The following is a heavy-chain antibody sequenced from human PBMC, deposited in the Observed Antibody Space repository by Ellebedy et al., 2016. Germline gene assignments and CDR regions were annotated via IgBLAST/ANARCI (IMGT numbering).Heavy chain of an antibody. CDR1: GGSITSGDYY. D-gene: IGHD2-2*01. CDR3: AVEGSASDAFEI. Sequence: SETLSLTXNVSGGSITSGDYYWSWIRQPPGKGLEWIGYIYYGGNTYYNPSLRSRLTISLDTSKSQFSLRLTSVIAADTAVYYCAVEGSASDAFEIWGQGTMVTVSS. J-gene: IGHJ3*02. CDR2: IYYGGNT. V-gene: IGHV4-30-4*01.